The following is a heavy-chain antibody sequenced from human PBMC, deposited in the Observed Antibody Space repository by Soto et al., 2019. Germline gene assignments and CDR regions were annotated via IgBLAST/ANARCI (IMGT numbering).Heavy chain of an antibody. D-gene: IGHD4-4*01. Sequence: SETLSLTCTVSGGSISSSSYYWGWIRQPPGKGLEWIGSIYYSGSTYYNPSLKSRVTISVDTSKNQFSLKLSSVTAADTAVYYCARQYTVTHDFFDYWGQGTLVTVSS. V-gene: IGHV4-39*01. CDR3: ARQYTVTHDFFDY. CDR1: GGSISSSSYY. CDR2: IYYSGST. J-gene: IGHJ4*02.